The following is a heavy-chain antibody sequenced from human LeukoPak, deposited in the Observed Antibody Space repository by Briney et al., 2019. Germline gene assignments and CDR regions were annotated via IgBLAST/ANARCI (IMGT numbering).Heavy chain of an antibody. D-gene: IGHD2-15*01. CDR3: VRDDPRSGKDY. CDR1: GYTFTGYY. CDR2: INPNSGGT. Sequence: ASVKVSCKASGYTFTGYYMHWVRQAPGQGLEWMGWINPNSGGTNYAQKFQGRVTMTRDTSISTAYMELSRLRTDDTAVYYCVRDDPRSGKDYWGQGTLVTVSS. J-gene: IGHJ4*02. V-gene: IGHV1-2*02.